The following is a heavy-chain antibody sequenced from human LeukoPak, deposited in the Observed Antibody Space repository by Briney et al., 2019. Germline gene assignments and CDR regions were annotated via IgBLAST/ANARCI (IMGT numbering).Heavy chain of an antibody. D-gene: IGHD3-22*01. V-gene: IGHV3-30*02. J-gene: IGHJ6*03. Sequence: GGSLRLSCAASGFTFSSYGMHWVRQAPGKGLEWVAFIRYDGSNKYYADSVKGRFTISRDNSKNTLYLQMNSLRAEDTAVYYCAKAYYYDSSGYYRKTEYYYYMDVWGKGTTVTVSS. CDR3: AKAYYYDSSGYYRKTEYYYYMDV. CDR1: GFTFSSYG. CDR2: IRYDGSNK.